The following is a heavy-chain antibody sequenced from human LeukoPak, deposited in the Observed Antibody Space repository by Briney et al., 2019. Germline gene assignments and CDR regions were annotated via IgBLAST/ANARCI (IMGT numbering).Heavy chain of an antibody. Sequence: GASVKVSCKASGYTFTGYYMHWVRQAPRQGLEWMGWINPNSGGTNYAQKFQGRVTMTRDTSISTAYMELSRLRSDDTAVYYCARASATSIAAAGAYYYYYYMDVWGKGTTVTVSS. CDR2: INPNSGGT. D-gene: IGHD6-13*01. CDR1: GYTFTGYY. CDR3: ARASATSIAAAGAYYYYYYMDV. V-gene: IGHV1-2*02. J-gene: IGHJ6*03.